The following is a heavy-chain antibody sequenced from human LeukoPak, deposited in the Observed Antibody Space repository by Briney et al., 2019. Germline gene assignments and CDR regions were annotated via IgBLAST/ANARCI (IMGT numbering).Heavy chain of an antibody. CDR3: AKEVSADYYGPESYYASTAHNGMDV. CDR2: ISGGGSRV. J-gene: IGHJ6*02. V-gene: IGHV3-23*01. D-gene: IGHD3-10*01. CDR1: GFTFNTYA. Sequence: GGSLRLSCAASGFTFNTYAMSWVRQAPGKGLDWVSSISGGGSRVYYADSVKGRFTISRDNSKNTLYLQMNNLRAEDTAIYYCAKEVSADYYGPESYYASTAHNGMDVWGQGTTVTVSS.